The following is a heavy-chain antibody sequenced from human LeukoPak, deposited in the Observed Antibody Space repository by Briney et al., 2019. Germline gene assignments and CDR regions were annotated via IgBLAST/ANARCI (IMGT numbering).Heavy chain of an antibody. D-gene: IGHD3-22*01. CDR1: GFTFSSYE. J-gene: IGHJ1*01. Sequence: GGSLRLSCAASGFTFSSYEMNWVRQAPGKGLEWVSYISSSGSTIYYADSVKGRFTISRDNAKNSLYLQMHSLRAEDTAVYYCAPNYYDSSGYYSEYFQHWGQGTLVTVSS. V-gene: IGHV3-48*03. CDR3: APNYYDSSGYYSEYFQH. CDR2: ISSSGSTI.